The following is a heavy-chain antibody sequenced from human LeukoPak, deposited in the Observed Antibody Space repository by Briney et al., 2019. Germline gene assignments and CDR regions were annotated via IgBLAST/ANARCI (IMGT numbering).Heavy chain of an antibody. Sequence: GGSLRLSCAASGFTFSGSAMHWVRQASGKGLESGGRIRSKANSYATAYAASVKGRFTISRDDSKNTAYLQMNSLKTEDTAVYYCTRRGPPKYAYSSGPSDYWGQGTLVTVSS. D-gene: IGHD6-19*01. V-gene: IGHV3-73*01. CDR2: IRSKANSYAT. CDR3: TRRGPPKYAYSSGPSDY. J-gene: IGHJ4*02. CDR1: GFTFSGSA.